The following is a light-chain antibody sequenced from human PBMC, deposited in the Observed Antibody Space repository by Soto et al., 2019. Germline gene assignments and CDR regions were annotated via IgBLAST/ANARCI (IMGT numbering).Light chain of an antibody. CDR3: QHYYSSPLT. Sequence: SPNYLSVSLGERATINCKSSQSVLSSSNNKNYLAWYQQKPGQPPKVVIYWASTRGSGVPDRFSGSGSGTDFTLTISSLQAEDVAVYYCQHYYSSPLTFGGGTKVDIK. CDR1: QSVLSSSNNKNY. CDR2: WAS. V-gene: IGKV4-1*01. J-gene: IGKJ4*01.